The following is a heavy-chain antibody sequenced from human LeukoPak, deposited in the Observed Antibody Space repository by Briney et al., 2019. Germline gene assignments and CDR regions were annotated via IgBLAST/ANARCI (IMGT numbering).Heavy chain of an antibody. CDR1: GGSISSSSYY. J-gene: IGHJ6*03. CDR3: ARGDYYYYYMDV. CDR2: IYTSEST. V-gene: IGHV4-61*02. Sequence: SETLSLTCTVSGGSISSSSYYWGWIRQPPGKGLEWIGRIYTSESTNYNPSLKSRVTISVDTSKNQFSLKLSSVTAAGTAVYYCARGDYYYYYMDVWGKGTTVTISS.